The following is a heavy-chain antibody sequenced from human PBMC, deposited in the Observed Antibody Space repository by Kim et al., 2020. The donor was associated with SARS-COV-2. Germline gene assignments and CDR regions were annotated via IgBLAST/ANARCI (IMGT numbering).Heavy chain of an antibody. Sequence: HNPSLKSRLAISNTPSKNQFSRNLRSVTAADTAVYYCARRDLGLTFDYWGQGTLVTVSS. CDR3: ARRDLGLTFDY. J-gene: IGHJ4*02. V-gene: IGHV4-39*01. D-gene: IGHD3-9*01.